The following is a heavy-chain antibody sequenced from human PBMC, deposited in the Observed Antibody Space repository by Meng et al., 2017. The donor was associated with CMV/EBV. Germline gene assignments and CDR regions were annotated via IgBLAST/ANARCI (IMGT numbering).Heavy chain of an antibody. V-gene: IGHV3-53*01. CDR3: ARDRGELMYYFDY. J-gene: IGHJ4*02. Sequence: GGSLRLSCAASGFTFSSYSMNWVRQAPGKGPEWVSIIYASGTAYYADSVKGRFTISRDNLKNTLYLQMDSLRAEDTAVYYCARDRGELMYYFDYWGQGTLVTVSS. D-gene: IGHD1-26*01. CDR2: IYASGTA. CDR1: GFTFSSYS.